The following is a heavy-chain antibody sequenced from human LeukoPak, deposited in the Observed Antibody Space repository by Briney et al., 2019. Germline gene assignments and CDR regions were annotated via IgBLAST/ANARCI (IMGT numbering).Heavy chain of an antibody. V-gene: IGHV3-15*01. J-gene: IGHJ4*02. Sequence: GGSLRLSCAASGFTFSNAWMSWVRQAPGKGLEWVGRIKSKTDGGTTDYAAPVKGRFTISRDDSKNTVYLHMNSLKTEDTGVYYCTTDSNSGWPLLGFDYWGQGTLVTVSS. CDR2: IKSKTDGGTT. CDR1: GFTFSNAW. CDR3: TTDSNSGWPLLGFDY. D-gene: IGHD6-19*01.